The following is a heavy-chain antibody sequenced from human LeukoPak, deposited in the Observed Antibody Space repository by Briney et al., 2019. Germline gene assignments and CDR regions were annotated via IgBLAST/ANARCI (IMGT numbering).Heavy chain of an antibody. CDR1: GGSISSSNW. V-gene: IGHV4-4*02. D-gene: IGHD3-22*01. J-gene: IGHJ4*02. CDR3: ARVTYYYDSSGYYSIYYFDY. CDR2: IYHSGST. Sequence: PSETLSLTCAVSGGSISSSNWWSWVRQPPGKGLEWIGEIYHSGSTYYNPSLKSRVTISVDRSKDQFSLKLSSVTAADTAVYYCARVTYYYDSSGYYSIYYFDYWGQGTLVTVSS.